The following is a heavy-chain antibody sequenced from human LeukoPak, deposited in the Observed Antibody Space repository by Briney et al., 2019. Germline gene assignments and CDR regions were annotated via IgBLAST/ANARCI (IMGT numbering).Heavy chain of an antibody. CDR2: IYYSGST. V-gene: IGHV4-39*02. CDR3: AREVNDYYYGMDV. CDR1: GGSISSSSYY. J-gene: IGHJ6*02. Sequence: SETLSLTCTVSGGSISSSSYYWGWIPQPPGKGLEWIGTIYYSGSTYYNPSLKSRVTISVDTAKTRFSLELTSVTAADTAVYYCAREVNDYYYGMDVWGQGTTVTVSS. D-gene: IGHD3-22*01.